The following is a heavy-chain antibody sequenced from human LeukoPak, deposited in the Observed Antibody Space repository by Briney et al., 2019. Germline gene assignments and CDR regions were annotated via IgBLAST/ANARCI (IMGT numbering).Heavy chain of an antibody. V-gene: IGHV4-39*01. J-gene: IGHJ4*02. Sequence: SETLSLTCTVSGGSISSSSYYWGWIRQPPGKGLEWIGSIYYSGITYYNPSLKSRVTISVETSDNQFSLKLSSVTAADTAMYYCARLLIYCSSTSCHFDYWGQGTLVTVSS. D-gene: IGHD2-2*01. CDR3: ARLLIYCSSTSCHFDY. CDR1: GGSISSSSYY. CDR2: IYYSGIT.